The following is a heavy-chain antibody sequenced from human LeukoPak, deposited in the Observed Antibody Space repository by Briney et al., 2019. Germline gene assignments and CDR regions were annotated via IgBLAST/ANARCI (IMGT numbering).Heavy chain of an antibody. D-gene: IGHD6-13*01. V-gene: IGHV3-9*01. J-gene: IGHJ4*02. CDR3: ANLPSSSWYDY. Sequence: GGSLRLSCAASGFTFDDYAMHWVRQAPGKGLEWVSGISWNSGSIGYADSVKGRFTISRDNAKNSLYLQMNSLRAEDTAVYYCANLPSSSWYDYWGQGTLVTVSS. CDR2: ISWNSGSI. CDR1: GFTFDDYA.